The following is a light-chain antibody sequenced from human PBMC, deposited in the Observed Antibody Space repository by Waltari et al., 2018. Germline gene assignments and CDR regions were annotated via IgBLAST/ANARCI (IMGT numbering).Light chain of an antibody. CDR3: QQYHHWST. J-gene: IGKJ4*01. CDR2: DAS. CDR1: QSIMTN. V-gene: IGKV3-15*01. Sequence: EIVMTPSPATLPVSPGESGTLSCWASQSIMTNVAGYQQKPGQAPRLLIYDASTRATDTPARFSGSGSGTDFTFTISSLQSEDFAVYYCQQYHHWSTFGGGTKVEI.